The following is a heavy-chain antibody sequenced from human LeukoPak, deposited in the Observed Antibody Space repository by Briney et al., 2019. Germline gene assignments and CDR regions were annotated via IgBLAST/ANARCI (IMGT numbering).Heavy chain of an antibody. V-gene: IGHV3-23*01. J-gene: IGHJ4*02. CDR3: AKGGRGRPGTYYFDY. CDR1: GFTFSSYA. Sequence: GGSLRLSCAASGFTFSSYAMSWVRQAPGKGLEWVSSISGSGGSTYSPDSVKGRFTISRDNSKHTLYLQMNSLRAEDTAVYYCAKGGRGRPGTYYFDYWGQGTLVTVSS. CDR2: ISGSGGST. D-gene: IGHD3/OR15-3a*01.